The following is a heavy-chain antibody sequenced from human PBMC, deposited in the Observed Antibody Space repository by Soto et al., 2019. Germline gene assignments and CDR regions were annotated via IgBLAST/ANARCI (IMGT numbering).Heavy chain of an antibody. Sequence: CGRWILKTPGKGLEWIREINHSGSTNYNPSLKSRVTISVDTSKNQSSLKLSSVTAADTAVYYSARGLMGERYSSGWYGRGYYYGMDVWGKRTTVTVSS. V-gene: IGHV4-34*01. CDR3: ARGLMGERYSSGWYGRGYYYGMDV. J-gene: IGHJ6*04. CDR1: C. CDR2: INHSGST. D-gene: IGHD6-19*01.